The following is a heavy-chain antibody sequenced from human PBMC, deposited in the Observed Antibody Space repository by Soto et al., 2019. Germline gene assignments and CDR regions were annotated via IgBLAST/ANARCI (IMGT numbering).Heavy chain of an antibody. CDR2: MNPKSGNT. CDR1: GYTFSNYD. CDR3: AKRQAIVIAPPSGIDGRQPRGMDV. Sequence: QMQLVPSGAEVKKPGASVTVSCKASGYTFSNYDIHWVRQARGQGLEWMGWMNPKSGNTGYAQKFQGRVSMTRHTSKCTASMEVRRLRSEDPAVYYCAKRQAIVIAPPSGIDGRQPRGMDVWGQGTTVTVSS. V-gene: IGHV1-8*01. D-gene: IGHD2-2*01. J-gene: IGHJ6*02.